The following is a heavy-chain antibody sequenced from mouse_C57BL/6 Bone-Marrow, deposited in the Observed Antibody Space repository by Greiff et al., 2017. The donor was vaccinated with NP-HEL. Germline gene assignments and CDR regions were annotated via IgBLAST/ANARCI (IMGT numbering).Heavy chain of an antibody. CDR1: GFTFSSYG. Sequence: EVMLVESGGDLVKPGGSLKLSCAASGFTFSSYGMSWVRQTPDKRLEWVATISSGGSYTYYPDSVQGRFTISRDTAKNPLYLQMSRLKSEDTAMYYCARPPFYGSSPFAYGGQGTLVTVSA. J-gene: IGHJ3*01. D-gene: IGHD1-1*01. CDR2: ISSGGSYT. CDR3: ARPPFYGSSPFAY. V-gene: IGHV5-6*01.